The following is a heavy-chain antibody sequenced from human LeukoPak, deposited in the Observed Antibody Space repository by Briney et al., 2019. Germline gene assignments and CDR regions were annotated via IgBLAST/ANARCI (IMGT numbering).Heavy chain of an antibody. CDR2: IKSKTDGGTT. Sequence: GGSLRLSCAASGFTFSNAWMSWVRQAPGKGLEWVGRIKSKTDGGTTDYAAPVKGRFTISRDDSKNTLYLQMNSLKTEDTAVYHCTTDSTRDCSSTSCWTYYMDVWGKGTTVTVSS. CDR3: TTDSTRDCSSTSCWTYYMDV. D-gene: IGHD2-2*01. CDR1: GFTFSNAW. J-gene: IGHJ6*03. V-gene: IGHV3-15*01.